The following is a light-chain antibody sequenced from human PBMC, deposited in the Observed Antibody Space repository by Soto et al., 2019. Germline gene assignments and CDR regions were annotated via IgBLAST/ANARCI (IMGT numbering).Light chain of an antibody. CDR3: QSYDSSLSGWV. J-gene: IGLJ3*02. CDR2: GNN. V-gene: IGLV1-40*01. CDR1: SSNIGAGYD. Sequence: QSVLTQPPSVSGAPGQRVTISCTGSSSNIGAGYDVHWYQQLPGTAPKLLIYGNNNRPSGVPYRFSGSKSATSDSLAITGLQAEDQADYYCQSYDSSLSGWVFGGGTKLTVL.